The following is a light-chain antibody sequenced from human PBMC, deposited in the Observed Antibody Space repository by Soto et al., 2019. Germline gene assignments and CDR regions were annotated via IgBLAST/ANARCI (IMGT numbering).Light chain of an antibody. V-gene: IGKV4-1*01. J-gene: IGKJ2*01. Sequence: DIVMTQSPDSLAVSLGERATINCKSTQSVLYSPNTKNYLAWYQQQPGQPPKLLIYWASIRESGVPDRFRGSGSGTEFTLTISSLQAEDGAVYYCQQYYSSPPYTFGQGTKLEIK. CDR2: WAS. CDR3: QQYYSSPPYT. CDR1: QSVLYSPNTKNY.